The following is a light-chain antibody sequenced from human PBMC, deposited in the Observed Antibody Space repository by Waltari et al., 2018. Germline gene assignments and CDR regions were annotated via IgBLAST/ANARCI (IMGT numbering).Light chain of an antibody. V-gene: IGLV3-19*01. J-gene: IGLJ2*01. CDR2: GKN. CDR3: NSRDSSGNHVV. Sequence: SSELTQDPAVSVALGQTVRITCQGASLTSYYASWYQQKTGQDPGLVIYGKNNRPSGIPDRNSGSSSGNTASLTITGAQAEDEADYYCNSRDSSGNHVVFGGGTKLTVL. CDR1: SLTSYY.